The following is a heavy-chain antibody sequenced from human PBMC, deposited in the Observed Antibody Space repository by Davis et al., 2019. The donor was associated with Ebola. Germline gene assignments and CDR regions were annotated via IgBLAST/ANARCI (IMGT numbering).Heavy chain of an antibody. Sequence: SVKVSCKASGYTFTSYGISWVRQAPGQGLEWMGGIIPIFGTANYAQKFQGRVTITADESTSTAYMELSSLRSEDTAVYYCARDPRGGSYFDYWGQGTLVTVSS. CDR2: IIPIFGTA. D-gene: IGHD1-26*01. CDR1: GYTFTSYG. V-gene: IGHV1-69*13. J-gene: IGHJ4*02. CDR3: ARDPRGGSYFDY.